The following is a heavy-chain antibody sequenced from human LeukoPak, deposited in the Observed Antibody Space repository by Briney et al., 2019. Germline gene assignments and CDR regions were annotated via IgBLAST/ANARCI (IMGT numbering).Heavy chain of an antibody. Sequence: SQTLSLTCTVSGGSISSGSYYWSWIRQPAGKGLEWIGRIYTSGSTNYNPSLKSRVTISVDTSKNQFSLNLSSVTAADTAVYYCARGSYDSSGYYLAWFDPWGQGTLVTVSS. J-gene: IGHJ5*02. CDR3: ARGSYDSSGYYLAWFDP. V-gene: IGHV4-61*02. CDR1: GGSISSGSYY. D-gene: IGHD3-22*01. CDR2: IYTSGST.